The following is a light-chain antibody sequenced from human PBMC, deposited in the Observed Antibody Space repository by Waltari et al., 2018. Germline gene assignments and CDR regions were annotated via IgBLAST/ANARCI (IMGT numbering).Light chain of an antibody. Sequence: EIVMTQSPATLSVSPGERTTLSCRASQSVSSNLAWYQQKPGQAPSLLIYAASTRATGIPARCSGSGSGTEFTLTISSLQSEDFAVYYCQQYNKWPLTIGQGTKVEIK. CDR1: QSVSSN. CDR2: AAS. J-gene: IGKJ1*01. V-gene: IGKV3-15*01. CDR3: QQYNKWPLT.